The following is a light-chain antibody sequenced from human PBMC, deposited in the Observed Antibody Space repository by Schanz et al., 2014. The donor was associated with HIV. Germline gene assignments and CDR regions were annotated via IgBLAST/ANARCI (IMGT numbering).Light chain of an antibody. CDR3: QSYDSSLSAVV. Sequence: QSVLTQPPSVSGAPGQRVTISCTGSISNIGAGYDVHWYQQLPGTAPKLLIYASTSRPSGVPDRFSGSKSGTSASLAITGLQAEDEADYYCQSYDSSLSAVVFGGGTKLTVL. CDR1: ISNIGAGYD. CDR2: AST. V-gene: IGLV1-40*01. J-gene: IGLJ2*01.